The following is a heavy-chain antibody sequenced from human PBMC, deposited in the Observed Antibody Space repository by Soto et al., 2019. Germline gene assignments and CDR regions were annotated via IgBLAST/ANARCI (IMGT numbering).Heavy chain of an antibody. Sequence: SETLSLTCAVSGGSISSGGYSWSWIRQPPGKGLECIGYIYHSGATNYNPSLKSRVTMSIDTSKNQFSLQLNSVTAADTAVYYCERGFAIDWYTYYFEYWGQGPLVTVSS. J-gene: IGHJ4*02. CDR3: ERGFAIDWYTYYFEY. V-gene: IGHV4-30-2*01. CDR1: GGSISSGGYS. CDR2: IYHSGAT. D-gene: IGHD3-9*01.